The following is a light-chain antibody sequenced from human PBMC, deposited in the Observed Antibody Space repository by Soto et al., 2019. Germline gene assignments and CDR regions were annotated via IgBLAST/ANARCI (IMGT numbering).Light chain of an antibody. CDR3: QHRSVWPLT. Sequence: EIVLTQFPATCSLSPGDGATLSCRASQSVSSYLAWYQQKRGQASRLLIYDSSNRATGIPARFSGSGSGTDFSLIISSLEPEDFAVYYCQHRSVWPLTFGGGTKVDIK. CDR1: QSVSSY. CDR2: DSS. V-gene: IGKV3-11*01. J-gene: IGKJ4*01.